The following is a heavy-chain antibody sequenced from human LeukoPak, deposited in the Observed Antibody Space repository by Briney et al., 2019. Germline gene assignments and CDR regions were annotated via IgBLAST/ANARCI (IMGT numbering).Heavy chain of an antibody. V-gene: IGHV4-59*01. CDR1: GGSISSYY. CDR2: IYYSGST. Sequence: SETLSLTCTVSGGSISSYYWSWIRQPRGKGLEWIGYIYYSGSTNYNPSLKSRVTISVDTSKNQFSLKLSSVTAADTAVYYCARDPSGWYDYWGQGTLVTVSS. D-gene: IGHD6-19*01. J-gene: IGHJ4*02. CDR3: ARDPSGWYDY.